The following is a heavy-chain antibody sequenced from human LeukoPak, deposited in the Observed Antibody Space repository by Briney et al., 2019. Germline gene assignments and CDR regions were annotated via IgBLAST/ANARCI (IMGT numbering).Heavy chain of an antibody. CDR2: ISAYNGNT. V-gene: IGHV1-18*04. CDR1: GYTFTSYG. J-gene: IGHJ6*04. CDR3: ARARSLYYYYGMDV. Sequence: ASVKVSCKASGYTFTSYGISWVRQAPGQGLEWMGWISAYNGNTNYAQKLQGRVTMTTDTSTSTAYMELRSLRSDDTAVYYCARARSLYYYYGMDVWGKGTTVTVSS.